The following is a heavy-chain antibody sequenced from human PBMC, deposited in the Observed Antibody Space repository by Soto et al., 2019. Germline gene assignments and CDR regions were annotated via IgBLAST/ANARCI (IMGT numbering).Heavy chain of an antibody. CDR3: AKERGYSYGYDGMDV. CDR1: GFTFSSYA. V-gene: IGHV3-23*01. Sequence: EVQLLESGGGLVQPGGSLRLSCAASGFTFSSYAMSWVRQAPGKGLEWVSGISGSGGSTYYADSVKGRFTISRANHKDTLYLQTNRPRAGDTAVYYCAKERGYSYGYDGMDVWCQGTTVTVSS. D-gene: IGHD5-18*01. CDR2: ISGSGGST. J-gene: IGHJ6*02.